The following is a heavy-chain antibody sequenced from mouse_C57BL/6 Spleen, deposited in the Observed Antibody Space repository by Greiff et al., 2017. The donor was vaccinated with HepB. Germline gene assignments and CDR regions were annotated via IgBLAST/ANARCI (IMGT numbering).Heavy chain of an antibody. D-gene: IGHD1-1*01. CDR1: GYTFTDHT. CDR3: ARYPDYYGSSYDYFDY. J-gene: IGHJ2*01. V-gene: IGHV1-78*01. CDR2: IYPRDGST. Sequence: VQLQQSDAELVKPGASVKISCKVSGYTFTDHTIHWMKQRPEQGLEWIGYIYPRDGSTKYNEKFKGKATLTADKSSSTAYMQLNSLTSEDSAVYFCARYPDYYGSSYDYFDYWGQGTTLTVSS.